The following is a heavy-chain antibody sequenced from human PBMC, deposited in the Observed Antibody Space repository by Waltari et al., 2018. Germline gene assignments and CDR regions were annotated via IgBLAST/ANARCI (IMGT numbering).Heavy chain of an antibody. CDR3: AKEVWQQLVKMVGWFDP. J-gene: IGHJ5*02. CDR2: IRYDGTNK. D-gene: IGHD6-13*01. V-gene: IGHV3-30*02. Sequence: QVQLVESGGGVVQPGGSLRLSCAASGFSFNNYGMHWVRQAPGKGLEWVAFIRYDGTNKYYTDSVKGRFTISRDNSKNTLYLQMNSLRAEDTAVYYCAKEVWQQLVKMVGWFDPWGQGTLVTVSS. CDR1: GFSFNNYG.